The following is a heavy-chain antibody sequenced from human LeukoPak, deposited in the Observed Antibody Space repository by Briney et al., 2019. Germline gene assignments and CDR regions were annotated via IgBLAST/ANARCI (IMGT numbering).Heavy chain of an antibody. CDR2: ISGYNGKT. Sequence: GASVKVSCKASGGTFNSYAISWVRQAPGQGLEWMGWISGYNGKTYYAPKFQGRLTMSTDTSTTTAHMELRSLRSDDTAIFYCARSTAPRDTFDIWGQGTMVTVSS. CDR1: GGTFNSYA. J-gene: IGHJ3*02. CDR3: ARSTAPRDTFDI. V-gene: IGHV1-18*01.